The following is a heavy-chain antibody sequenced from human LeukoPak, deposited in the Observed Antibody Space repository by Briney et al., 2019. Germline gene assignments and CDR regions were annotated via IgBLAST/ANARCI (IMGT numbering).Heavy chain of an antibody. CDR1: GGSVSSGSYY. V-gene: IGHV4-61*01. Sequence: SETLSLTCTVSGGSVSSGSYYWSWIRQPPGKGLEWIGYIYYSGSTNYNPSLKSRVTISVDTSKNQFSLKLSSVTVADTAVYYCARELSSGVYSENYYFDYWGQGTLVTVSS. CDR3: ARELSSGVYSENYYFDY. J-gene: IGHJ4*02. CDR2: IYYSGST. D-gene: IGHD5-12*01.